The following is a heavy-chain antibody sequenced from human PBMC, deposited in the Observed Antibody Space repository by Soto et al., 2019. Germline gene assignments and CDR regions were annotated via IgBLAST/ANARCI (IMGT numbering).Heavy chain of an antibody. Sequence: QDPLVQSGAEVKKPGASVTVSCKASGYSFTNYGVTWVRQAPGQGLEWMGWISAFNGNTHYAQNLQGRVTMTTDASTSTAYMELRSLRSDDTVVYYCARDRGVAPPVAGNTHYYYYMDVWGKGTTVTVPS. CDR1: GYSFTNYG. CDR2: ISAFNGNT. V-gene: IGHV1-18*01. CDR3: ARDRGVAPPVAGNTHYYYYMDV. D-gene: IGHD6-19*01. J-gene: IGHJ6*03.